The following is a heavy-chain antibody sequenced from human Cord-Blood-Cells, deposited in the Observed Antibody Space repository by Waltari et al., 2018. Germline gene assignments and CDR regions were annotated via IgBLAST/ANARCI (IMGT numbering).Heavy chain of an antibody. CDR3: TSLHYYDSSGYYY. D-gene: IGHD3-22*01. CDR1: GSTFSGPA. Sequence: EVQLVESGGGLVQPGGSLKLSCAASGSTFSGPAMHWVRQASGKGLEWVGRIRSKANSYATAYAASVKGRFTISRDDSKNTAYLQMNSLKTEDTAVYYCTSLHYYDSSGYYYWGQGTLVTVSS. CDR2: IRSKANSYAT. V-gene: IGHV3-73*02. J-gene: IGHJ4*02.